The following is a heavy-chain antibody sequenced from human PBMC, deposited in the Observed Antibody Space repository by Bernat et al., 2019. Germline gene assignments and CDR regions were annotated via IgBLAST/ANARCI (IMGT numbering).Heavy chain of an antibody. CDR2: IWYDGSNK. V-gene: IGHV3-33*01. D-gene: IGHD2-15*01. CDR3: ARGVVVVVAAKGYYYYMDV. J-gene: IGHJ6*03. Sequence: QVQLVESGGGVVQPGRSLRLSCAASGFTFSSYGMHCVRQAPGKGLEWVAVIWYDGSNKYYADSVKGRFTISRDNSKNTLYLQMNSLRAEDTAVYYCARGVVVVVAAKGYYYYMDVWGKGTTVTVSS. CDR1: GFTFSSYG.